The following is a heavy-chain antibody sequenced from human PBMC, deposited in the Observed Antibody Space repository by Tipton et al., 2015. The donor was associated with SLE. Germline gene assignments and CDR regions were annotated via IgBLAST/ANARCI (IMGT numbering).Heavy chain of an antibody. CDR2: INPNSGGT. J-gene: IGHJ4*02. Sequence: QRGQSGAEVKKPGASVKVSCKASGYTFTGYYMHWVRQAPGQGLEWMGWINPNSGGTNYAQKFQGWVTMTRDTSISTAYMELSRLRSDDTAVYYCARGRGLYYYESSGYSDHWGQGTLVTVPS. CDR1: GYTFTGYY. D-gene: IGHD3-22*01. CDR3: ARGRGLYYYESSGYSDH. V-gene: IGHV1-2*04.